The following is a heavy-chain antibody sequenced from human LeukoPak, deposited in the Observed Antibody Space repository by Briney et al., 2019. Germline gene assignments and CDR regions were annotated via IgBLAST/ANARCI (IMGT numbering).Heavy chain of an antibody. D-gene: IGHD5-12*01. CDR1: GYSISSGYY. CDR2: FYYSGST. Sequence: SETLSLTCTVSGYSISSGYYWGWIRQPPGKGLEWIGSFYYSGSTYYNPSLKSRITIAADTSKNQFSLNVSSVTAADTAVYYCANSRWLIDYYLDVWGKGTTVIVSS. CDR3: ANSRWLIDYYLDV. V-gene: IGHV4-38-2*02. J-gene: IGHJ6*03.